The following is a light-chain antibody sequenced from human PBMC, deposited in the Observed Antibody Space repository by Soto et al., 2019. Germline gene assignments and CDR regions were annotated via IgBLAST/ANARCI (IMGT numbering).Light chain of an antibody. V-gene: IGKV1-5*03. CDR3: QQYNSAPLT. J-gene: IGKJ4*01. CDR1: QSISSW. Sequence: DIKMSQSPSTLSASVGDRVTITCRASQSISSWLAWYQQKPGKAPKLLIYKASSLESGVPSRFSGSGSGTEFTLTISSLQPDDFATYYCQQYNSAPLTFGGGTKVDI. CDR2: KAS.